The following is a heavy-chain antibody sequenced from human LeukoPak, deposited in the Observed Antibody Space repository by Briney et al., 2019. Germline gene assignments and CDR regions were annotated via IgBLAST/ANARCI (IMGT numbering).Heavy chain of an antibody. CDR1: GGSISSYY. D-gene: IGHD2-2*01. CDR3: ARADIVVPYGMDV. V-gene: IGHV4-59*01. J-gene: IGHJ6*02. CDR2: IYYSGGT. Sequence: PSETLSLTCTVSGGSISSYYWSWIRQPPGKGLEWIGYIYYSGGTNYNPSLKSRVTISVDTSKNQFSLKLSSVTAADTAVYYCARADIVVPYGMDVWGQGTTVTVSS.